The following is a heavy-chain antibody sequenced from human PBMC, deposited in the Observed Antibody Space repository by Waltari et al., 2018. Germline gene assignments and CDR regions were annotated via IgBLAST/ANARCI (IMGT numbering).Heavy chain of an antibody. CDR2: IFVTGNT. CDR3: ARVTVVARVSDVFDV. Sequence: EVQVVESGGDLIQPGGSLRLSCAASGFTVSDTYMTWVRQAPGKGRDWVATIFVTGNTHYADSVRGRFTISRDSSRNSVYLQMDNLRAEDTATYYCARVTVVARVSDVFDVWGQGTMITVSS. V-gene: IGHV3-53*01. D-gene: IGHD6-6*01. CDR1: GFTVSDTY. J-gene: IGHJ3*01.